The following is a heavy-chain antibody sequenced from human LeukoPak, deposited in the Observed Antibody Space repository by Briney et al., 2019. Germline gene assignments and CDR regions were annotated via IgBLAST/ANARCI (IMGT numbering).Heavy chain of an antibody. J-gene: IGHJ4*02. CDR1: GFTFSSSW. Sequence: GGSLRLSCAASGFTFSSSWMTWVRQAPGKGLEWVANIKQDGNEKYYADSVKGRFTISRDNSKNSLYLQMNSLRAEDTAVYYCVKDRVWLYYWGQRTLVTVSS. CDR2: IKQDGNEK. D-gene: IGHD3-10*01. V-gene: IGHV3-7*03. CDR3: VKDRVWLYY.